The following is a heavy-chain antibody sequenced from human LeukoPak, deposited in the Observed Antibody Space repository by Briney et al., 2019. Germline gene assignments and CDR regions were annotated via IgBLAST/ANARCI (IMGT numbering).Heavy chain of an antibody. CDR1: EIS. CDR3: ATELITMVRGDPSGYFDY. V-gene: IGHV1-24*01. D-gene: IGHD3-10*01. CDR2: FDPEDGET. Sequence: EISVLGVRQNQGKGLEGMGGFDPEDGETIYAQKFQGRVTMTEDTSTDTAYMELSSLRSEDTAVYNCATELITMVRGDPSGYFDYWGQGTLVTVSS. J-gene: IGHJ4*02.